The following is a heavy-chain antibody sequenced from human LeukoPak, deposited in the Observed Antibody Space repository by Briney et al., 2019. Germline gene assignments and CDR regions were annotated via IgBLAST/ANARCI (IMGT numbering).Heavy chain of an antibody. V-gene: IGHV3-30*18. J-gene: IGHJ6*03. CDR3: AKRAYCSSTSCSDYYYMDV. CDR1: GFTFSTSA. D-gene: IGHD2-2*01. Sequence: GGSLRLSCAASGFTFSTSAMSWVRQAPGKGLEWVAVISYDGSNKYYADSVKGRFTISRDNSKNTLYLQMNSLRAEDTAVYYCAKRAYCSSTSCSDYYYMDVWGKGTTVTVSS. CDR2: ISYDGSNK.